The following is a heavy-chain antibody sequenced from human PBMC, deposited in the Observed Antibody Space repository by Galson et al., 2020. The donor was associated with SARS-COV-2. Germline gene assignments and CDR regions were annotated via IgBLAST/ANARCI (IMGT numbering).Heavy chain of an antibody. CDR1: GGSISSGSYY. V-gene: IGHV4-61*02. D-gene: IGHD3-3*01. J-gene: IGHJ6*02. Sequence: SETLSLTCTVSGGSISSGSYYWSWIRQPAGKGLEWIGRIYTSGSTNYNPSLKSRVTISVDTSKNQFSLKLSSVTAADTAVYYCARDAVRFLEWSSLYYGMDVWGQGTTVTVSS. CDR2: IYTSGST. CDR3: ARDAVRFLEWSSLYYGMDV.